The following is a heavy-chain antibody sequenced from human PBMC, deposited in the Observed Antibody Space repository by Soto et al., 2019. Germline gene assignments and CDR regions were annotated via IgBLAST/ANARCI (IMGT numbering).Heavy chain of an antibody. CDR3: ARVRQLVGYLYYYMDV. CDR1: GYTFTNYG. J-gene: IGHJ6*03. V-gene: IGHV1-18*01. CDR2: ISAYNGNT. Sequence: QVQLLQSGAEVKKPGASVKVSCKASGYTFTNYGITWVRQAPGQGLEWMGWISAYNGNTHYTQRLQGRVTMITDTSTSPAYMERRGLRSDDTAVYYCARVRQLVGYLYYYMDVWGKGTTVTVSS. D-gene: IGHD6-6*01.